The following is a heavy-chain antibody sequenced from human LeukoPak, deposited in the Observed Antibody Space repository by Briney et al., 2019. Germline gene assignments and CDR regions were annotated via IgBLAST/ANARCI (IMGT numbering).Heavy chain of an antibody. V-gene: IGHV1-69*04. Sequence: AASVKVSCKASGYTFTSYAISWVRQAPGQGLEWMGRIIPILGIANYAQKFQGRVTITADKSTSTAYMELSSPRSEDTAVYYCASEDCSGGSCYSKVRYFDYWGQGTLVTVSS. CDR3: ASEDCSGGSCYSKVRYFDY. CDR1: GYTFTSYA. J-gene: IGHJ4*02. CDR2: IIPILGIA. D-gene: IGHD2-15*01.